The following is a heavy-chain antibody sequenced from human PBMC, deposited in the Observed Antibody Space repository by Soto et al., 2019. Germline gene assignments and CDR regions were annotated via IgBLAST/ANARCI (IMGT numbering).Heavy chain of an antibody. D-gene: IGHD3-10*01. V-gene: IGHV1-3*01. J-gene: IGHJ4*02. CDR3: ARGGWFGELPFEY. Sequence: QVHLVQSGAEMRKPGASVKVSCKASGYTFSTYAIHWVRQAPGQGLEWMGWTNADNGDTKFSQKFQGRVTITRDTSANTAYMDLSSLRPEDTAVFCCARGGWFGELPFEYWGQGTLVTVSS. CDR2: TNADNGDT. CDR1: GYTFSTYA.